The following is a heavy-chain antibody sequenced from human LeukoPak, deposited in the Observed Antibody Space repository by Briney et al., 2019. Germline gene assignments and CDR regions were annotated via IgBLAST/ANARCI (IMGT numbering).Heavy chain of an antibody. CDR3: AKNTIYMVRGTPADY. Sequence: GGSLRLSCAASGFTFSSYAMSWVRQAPGKGLEWVSAISGSGGITYYADSVKGRFTISRDNSKNTLYLQMNSLRAVGTAVYYFAKNTIYMVRGTPADYWGQGTLVTVSS. CDR2: ISGSGGIT. D-gene: IGHD3-10*01. CDR1: GFTFSSYA. J-gene: IGHJ4*02. V-gene: IGHV3-23*01.